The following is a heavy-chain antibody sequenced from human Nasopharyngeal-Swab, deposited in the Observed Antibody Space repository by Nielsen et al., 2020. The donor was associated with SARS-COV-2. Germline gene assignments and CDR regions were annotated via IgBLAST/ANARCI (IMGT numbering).Heavy chain of an antibody. CDR3: VRGDRRDY. Sequence: GESLKISCAAYGFAFSAYTMNWVRQAPGKGLEWVSSISGSGSSRYYAASLKGRFTIPRDNAQNSLFLQINSLTAEDTAFYFCVRGDRRDYWGLGTLVTVSS. J-gene: IGHJ4*02. CDR1: GFAFSAYT. CDR2: ISGSGSSR. V-gene: IGHV3-21*01.